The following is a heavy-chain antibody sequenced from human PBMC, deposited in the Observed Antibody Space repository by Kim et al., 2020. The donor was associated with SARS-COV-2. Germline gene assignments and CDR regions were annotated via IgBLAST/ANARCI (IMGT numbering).Heavy chain of an antibody. CDR1: GGSISSGGYY. Sequence: SETLSLTCTVSGGSISSGGYYWSWIRQHPGKGLEWIGYIYYSGSTYYNPSLKSRVTISVDTSKNQFSLKLSSVTAADTAVYYCAGRRRLDTKGHFFDYWGQGTLVTVSS. CDR2: IYYSGST. J-gene: IGHJ4*02. D-gene: IGHD3-3*02. V-gene: IGHV4-31*03. CDR3: AGRRRLDTKGHFFDY.